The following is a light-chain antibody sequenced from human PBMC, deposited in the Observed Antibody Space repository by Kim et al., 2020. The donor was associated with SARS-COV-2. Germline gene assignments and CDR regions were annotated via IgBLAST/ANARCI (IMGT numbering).Light chain of an antibody. CDR3: GTWDSSLSAAV. Sequence: QSVLTQPPSVSAAPVQKVTISCSGSSSNIGNNYVSWYQQPPGTAPKLLIYDNNKRPSGIPDRFSGSKSGTSATLGITGLQTGDEADYYCGTWDSSLSAAVFGGGTQLTVL. CDR1: SSNIGNNY. J-gene: IGLJ2*01. V-gene: IGLV1-51*01. CDR2: DNN.